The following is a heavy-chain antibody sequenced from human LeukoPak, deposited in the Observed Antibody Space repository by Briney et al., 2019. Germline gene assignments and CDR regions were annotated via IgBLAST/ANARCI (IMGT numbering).Heavy chain of an antibody. J-gene: IGHJ2*01. CDR1: GFTFSSYA. CDR2: ISYDGSNK. CDR3: ARGPWYFDL. V-gene: IGHV3-30-3*01. Sequence: GGSLRLSCAASGFTFSSYAMHWVRQAPGKGLEWVAVISYDGSNKYYADSVKGRFTISRDNSKNTLYLQMNSLRAEDTAVYYCARGPWYFDLWGRGTLVTVSS.